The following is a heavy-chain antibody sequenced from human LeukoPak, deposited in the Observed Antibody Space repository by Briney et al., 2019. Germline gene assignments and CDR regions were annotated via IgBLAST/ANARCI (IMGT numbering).Heavy chain of an antibody. CDR2: IGTAGDT. J-gene: IGHJ6*02. CDR3: ARVPPYCSGGSCYSDYYYGMDV. D-gene: IGHD2-15*01. V-gene: IGHV3-13*01. CDR1: GFTFSSYD. Sequence: GGSLRLSCAASGFTFSSYDMHWVRQATGKGLEWVSAIGTAGDTYYPGSVKGRFTISRENAKNSLYLQMNSLRAGDTAVYYCARVPPYCSGGSCYSDYYYGMDVWGQGTTVTVSS.